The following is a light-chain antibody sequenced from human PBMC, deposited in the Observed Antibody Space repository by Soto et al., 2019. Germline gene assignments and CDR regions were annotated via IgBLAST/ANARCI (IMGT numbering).Light chain of an antibody. CDR1: SSNIGAGFD. V-gene: IGLV1-40*01. CDR3: QSYDSGLTEDVV. Sequence: QSVLTQPPSVSGAPGQRVTISCTGSSSNIGAGFDVHWYQKLPGTAPKLLIYGNNNRPSGVPDRFSGSKSGTSASLAITGLQAADDADYYCQSYDSGLTEDVVFGGGTQLTVL. CDR2: GNN. J-gene: IGLJ2*01.